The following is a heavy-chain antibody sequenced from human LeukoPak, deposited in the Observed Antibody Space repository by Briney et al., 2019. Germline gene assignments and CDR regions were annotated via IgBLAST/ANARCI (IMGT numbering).Heavy chain of an antibody. Sequence: ASVKVSCKASGYTFTGYYMHWVRQAPGQGLEWMGWINPNSGGTNYAQKFQGRVTMTRDTSISTAYMELSRLRSDDTAVYYRARGHSDGYSSSWYPSGYYYYYMDVWGKGTTVTVSS. V-gene: IGHV1-2*02. CDR3: ARGHSDGYSSSWYPSGYYYYYMDV. CDR2: INPNSGGT. D-gene: IGHD6-13*01. J-gene: IGHJ6*03. CDR1: GYTFTGYY.